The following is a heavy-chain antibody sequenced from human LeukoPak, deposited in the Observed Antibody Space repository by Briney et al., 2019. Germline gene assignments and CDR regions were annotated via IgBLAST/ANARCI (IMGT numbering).Heavy chain of an antibody. CDR1: GYSISSGYY. CDR2: IYHSGST. J-gene: IGHJ4*02. V-gene: IGHV4-38-2*02. Sequence: SETLSLTCTVSGYSISSGYYWGWIRQPPGKGLEWIGSIYHSGSTYYNPSLKSRVTISVDTSKNQFSLKLSSVTAADTAVYYCARILAAAFDYWGQGTLVTVSS. D-gene: IGHD6-13*01. CDR3: ARILAAAFDY.